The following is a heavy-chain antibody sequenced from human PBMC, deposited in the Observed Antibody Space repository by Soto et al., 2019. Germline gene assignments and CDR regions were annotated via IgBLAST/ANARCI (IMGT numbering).Heavy chain of an antibody. J-gene: IGHJ3*02. CDR2: IYQSGRT. CDR3: ARDRGSTMTGDALDI. CDR1: GASITGGHW. D-gene: IGHD3-16*01. V-gene: IGHV4-4*02. Sequence: QVQLQESGPGLVKPSGTLSLTCVVSGASITGGHWWSWVRQSPGKGLEWIGEIYQSGRTNYNPSLKSRVIISVDNSKNQFSLKLTSVTAADTALYYCARDRGSTMTGDALDIWGQGTMVTVSS.